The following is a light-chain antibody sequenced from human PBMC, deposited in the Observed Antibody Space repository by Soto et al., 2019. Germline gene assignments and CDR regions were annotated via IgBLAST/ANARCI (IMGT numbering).Light chain of an antibody. V-gene: IGLV1-47*02. CDR3: ASWDDRWGAVI. CDR2: SNN. J-gene: IGLJ2*01. CDR1: SSNIGGTNY. Sequence: QSVLTQPPSASGTPGQKVFISCSGSSSNIGGTNYAYWYQQLPGAAPKLLMHSNNLRPSGVPERISGSKFGTAASLAISGPRSGDEAVYYCASWDDRWGAVIFGGGTKVTVL.